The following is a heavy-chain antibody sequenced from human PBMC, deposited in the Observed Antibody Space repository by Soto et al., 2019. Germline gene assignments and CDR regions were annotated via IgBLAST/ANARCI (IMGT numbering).Heavy chain of an antibody. Sequence: VASVSGSCPASGYTFTSAALNWVRKAPGQRLEWMGWINAGNGNTKYSKKFQGRVTITRDTSASTAYMELSSLRSEDTAVYYCAKDLFLGIFYNPHEAVDIWGQGTTVTVSS. J-gene: IGHJ3*02. CDR2: INAGNGNT. D-gene: IGHD3-10*01. V-gene: IGHV1-3*01. CDR1: GYTFTSAA. CDR3: AKDLFLGIFYNPHEAVDI.